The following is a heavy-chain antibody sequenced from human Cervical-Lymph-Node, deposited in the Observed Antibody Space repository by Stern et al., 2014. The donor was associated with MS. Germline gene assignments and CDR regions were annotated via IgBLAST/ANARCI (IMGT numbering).Heavy chain of an antibody. V-gene: IGHV1-18*01. CDR1: GYTFSSYG. J-gene: IGHJ5*02. Sequence: VQLLQSGAEVKKPGASVKVSCKSSGYTFSSYGISWVRQAPGQGLEWMGWISGYNDNTNYVEKFQGRVTMTTDTSTSTAYMELRSLRSDDTAVYYCARDPRIAVAGTGGGFDTWGQGTLVTVSS. CDR2: ISGYNDNT. CDR3: ARDPRIAVAGTGGGFDT. D-gene: IGHD6-19*01.